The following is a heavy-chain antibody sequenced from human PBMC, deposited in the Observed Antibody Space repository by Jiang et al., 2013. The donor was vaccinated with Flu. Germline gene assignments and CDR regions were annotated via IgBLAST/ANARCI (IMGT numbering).Heavy chain of an antibody. J-gene: IGHJ5*02. CDR3: ARELYYGSGRAGDWFDP. CDR2: TYYRSKWYN. D-gene: IGHD3-10*01. V-gene: IGHV6-1*01. Sequence: IRQSPSRGLEWLGRTYYRSKWYNDYAVSVKSRITINPDTSKNQFSLQLNSVTPEDTAVYYCARELYYGSGRAGDWFDPWGQGTLVTVSS.